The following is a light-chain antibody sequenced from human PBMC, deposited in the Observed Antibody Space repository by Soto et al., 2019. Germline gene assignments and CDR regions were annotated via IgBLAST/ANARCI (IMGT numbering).Light chain of an antibody. J-gene: IGLJ3*02. Sequence: QSVLTQPASVSRSPGQSITISCTGTSSDVGSYNLVSWYQQHPGKAPKLMIYEVSERPSGVSSRFSGSKSGNTASLTISGLQADDEDDYYCCSYASSSSWVFGGGTKVTVL. CDR3: CSYASSSSWV. V-gene: IGLV2-23*02. CDR2: EVS. CDR1: SSDVGSYNL.